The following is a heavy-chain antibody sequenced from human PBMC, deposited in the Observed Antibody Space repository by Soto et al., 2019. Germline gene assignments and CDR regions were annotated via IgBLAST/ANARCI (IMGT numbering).Heavy chain of an antibody. D-gene: IGHD3-10*01. CDR2: IVPIFGTA. V-gene: IGHV1-69*06. CDR3: ARDLRLRAGNRRQPGDRSYSVMDV. Sequence: QVQLVQSGAEVKKPGSSVKVSCRSSGGFFSSYALSWVRRAPGQGLEWMGGIVPIFGTADYAQKFQGRVTITADKSKNTAYMEWATRTSESTAWYYCARDLRLRAGNRRQPGDRSYSVMDVWGQGPTVTVSS. J-gene: IGHJ6*02. CDR1: GGFFSSYA.